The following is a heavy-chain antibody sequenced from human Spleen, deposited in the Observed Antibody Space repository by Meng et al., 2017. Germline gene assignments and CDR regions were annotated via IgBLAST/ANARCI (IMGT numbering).Heavy chain of an antibody. CDR3: AREASGWPHFDF. V-gene: IGHV7-4-1*02. CDR1: GYTLSNYA. J-gene: IGHJ4*02. CDR2: INTNTGNP. D-gene: IGHD6-25*01. Sequence: QVQLVQSGAEVKKPGASVKVSCKASGYTLSNYAMHWVRQAPGQRLEWVGWINTNTGNPTYAQGFTGRFVFSLDTSVSTTYLQITSLKAEDTAVYYCAREASGWPHFDFWGQGTLVTVSS.